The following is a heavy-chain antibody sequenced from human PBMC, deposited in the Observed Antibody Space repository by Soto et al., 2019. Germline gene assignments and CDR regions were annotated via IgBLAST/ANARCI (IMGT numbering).Heavy chain of an antibody. CDR1: GFTFISHC. CDR3: VRVIYPKFGMDV. J-gene: IGHJ6*02. Sequence: EVQLVESGGGLVQPGGSLRLSCAASGFTFISHCIHWVRQTPGKGLVWVSGIDVGGSNRNYADSVKGRFTISRDNAKNTVYLQMHSSRADDTAVYYCVRVIYPKFGMDVWGQGTTV. CDR2: IDVGGSNR. D-gene: IGHD3-16*02. V-gene: IGHV3-74*01.